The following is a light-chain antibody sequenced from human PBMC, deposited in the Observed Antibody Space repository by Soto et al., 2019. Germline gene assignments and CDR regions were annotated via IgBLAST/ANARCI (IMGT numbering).Light chain of an antibody. CDR2: EVS. CDR1: SSDVGGYNY. Sequence: QSALTQPASVSGSPGQSITISCTGTSSDVGGYNYVSWYHHHPGKAPELMIFEVSNRPSGVSHRFSGSKSGNTASLTISGLQTEDEGDYYCSSYTSSSTRVFGTGTKLTVL. CDR3: SSYTSSSTRV. V-gene: IGLV2-14*01. J-gene: IGLJ1*01.